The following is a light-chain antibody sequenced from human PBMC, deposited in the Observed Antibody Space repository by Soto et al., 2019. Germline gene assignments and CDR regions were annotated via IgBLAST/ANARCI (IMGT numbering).Light chain of an antibody. V-gene: IGLV2-23*01. CDR3: CSYAGSSIPYV. CDR2: EGS. Sequence: QSALTLPASVSGSPGQSITISCTGTGSDVGSYNLVSWYQQHPDKAPKLMIYEGSKRPSGVSNRFSGSKSGNTASLTISGLQAEDEADYYCCSYAGSSIPYVFGTGTKVTVL. CDR1: GSDVGSYNL. J-gene: IGLJ1*01.